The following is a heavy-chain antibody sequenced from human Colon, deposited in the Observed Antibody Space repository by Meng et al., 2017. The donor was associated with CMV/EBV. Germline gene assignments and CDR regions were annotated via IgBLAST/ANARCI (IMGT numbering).Heavy chain of an antibody. J-gene: IGHJ4*02. Sequence: SETLSLTCAVDGGSFSGYYWSWIRQPPGKGLEWIGEINHSGSTNYNPSLKSRVTISVDTSKNQFSLKLISVTAADTAVYYCARRDLGYCSSTSCYTGLNWGQGTLVTVSS. CDR1: GGSFSGYY. CDR2: INHSGST. V-gene: IGHV4-34*01. CDR3: ARRDLGYCSSTSCYTGLN. D-gene: IGHD2-2*02.